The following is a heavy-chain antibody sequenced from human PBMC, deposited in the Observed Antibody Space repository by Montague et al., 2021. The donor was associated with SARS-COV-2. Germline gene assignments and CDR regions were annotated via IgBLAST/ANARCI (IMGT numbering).Heavy chain of an antibody. CDR1: GFSLSTSGVG. D-gene: IGHD3-22*01. V-gene: IGHV2-5*05. J-gene: IGHJ4*02. CDR2: IYWDDDK. Sequence: PALVKPTQTLTLTCTFSGFSLSTSGVGVGWIRQPPGKALEWLALIYWDDDKRHGPSLKSRLTITKDTSKNQVVLTMTNMDPVDTATYYCAHRRPLYYYDSSLSTFDYWGQGTLVTVSS. CDR3: AHRRPLYYYDSSLSTFDY.